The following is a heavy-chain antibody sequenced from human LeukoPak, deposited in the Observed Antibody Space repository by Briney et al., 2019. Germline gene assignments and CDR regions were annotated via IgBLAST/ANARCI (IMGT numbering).Heavy chain of an antibody. CDR2: ISSSSSTI. J-gene: IGHJ4*02. CDR3: AREHNLIAVASMGQWGIFDY. Sequence: GGSLRLSCAASGFTFSSYSMNWVRQAPGKGLEWVSYISSSSSTIYYADSVKGRFTISRDNAKNSLYLQMNSLRAEDTAVYYCAREHNLIAVASMGQWGIFDYWGQGTLVTVSS. V-gene: IGHV3-48*01. D-gene: IGHD6-19*01. CDR1: GFTFSSYS.